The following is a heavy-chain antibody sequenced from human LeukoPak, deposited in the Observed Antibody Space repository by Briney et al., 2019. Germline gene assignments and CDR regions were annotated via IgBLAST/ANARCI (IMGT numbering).Heavy chain of an antibody. CDR1: GGSFSGNY. Sequence: PSETLCLTCAVYGGSFSGNYWTLIRQTPGRGLEWIGESSPTGDITGYNPSLKGRATISVDSSKNQFSLKLTSVTAADTGVYYCARVPDFIARPCDSWGPGTLVTVSS. CDR3: ARVPDFIARPCDS. V-gene: IGHV4-34*01. CDR2: SSPTGDIT. D-gene: IGHD2-21*01. J-gene: IGHJ4*02.